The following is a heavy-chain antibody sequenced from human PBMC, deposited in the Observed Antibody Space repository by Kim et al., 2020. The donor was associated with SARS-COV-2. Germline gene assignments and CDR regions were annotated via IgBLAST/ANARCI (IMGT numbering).Heavy chain of an antibody. J-gene: IGHJ3*02. CDR3: ARAPGFQWPTVFRAFDI. Sequence: SETLSLTCAVSGGSISSSNWWSWVRQPPGKGLEWIGEIYHSGSTNYNPSLKSRVTISVDKSKNQFSLKLSSVTAADTAVYYCARAPGFQWPTVFRAFDIWGQGTMVTVSS. CDR2: IYHSGST. V-gene: IGHV4-4*02. CDR1: GGSISSSNW. D-gene: IGHD6-19*01.